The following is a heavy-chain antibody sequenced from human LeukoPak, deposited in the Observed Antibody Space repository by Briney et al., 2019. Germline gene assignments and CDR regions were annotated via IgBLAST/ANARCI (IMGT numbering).Heavy chain of an antibody. CDR3: ARGVVPYYYYYYMDV. Sequence: PSETLSLTCTVSGGSISSGDYYWSWIRQPPGKGLEWIGYIYYSGSTYYNPSLKSRVTISVDTSKNPFSLKLSSVTAADTAVYYCARGVVPYYYYYYMDVWGKGTTVTVSS. J-gene: IGHJ6*03. CDR2: IYYSGST. CDR1: GGSISSGDYY. D-gene: IGHD2-15*01. V-gene: IGHV4-30-4*08.